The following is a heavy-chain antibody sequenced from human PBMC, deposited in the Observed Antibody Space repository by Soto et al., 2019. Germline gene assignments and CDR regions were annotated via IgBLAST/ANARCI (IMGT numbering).Heavy chain of an antibody. CDR2: IYPGDSDT. V-gene: IGHV5-51*01. CDR1: GYSFTRYW. Sequence: GVSLKISCKGSGYSFTRYWIGWVRQMPGKGLEWMGIIYPGDSDTRYSPSFQGQVTISADKSISNAYLQWSSLKASDTAMYYCARAVVARWAFDIWGQGTMVTVSS. J-gene: IGHJ3*02. CDR3: ARAVVARWAFDI. D-gene: IGHD2-15*01.